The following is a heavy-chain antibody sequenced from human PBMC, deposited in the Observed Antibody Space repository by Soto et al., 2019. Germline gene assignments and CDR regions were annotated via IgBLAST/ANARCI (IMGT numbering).Heavy chain of an antibody. V-gene: IGHV3-7*01. J-gene: IGHJ4*02. CDR1: GFTFSTYW. CDR2: INQDGSER. D-gene: IGHD3-16*01. CDR3: GGGGNLLGY. Sequence: EVQLVESGGGLVQPGGSLRLPCAASGFTFSTYWMTWVRQPPGKGLEWVASINQDGSERYYVDSVRGRFTISRDNAKKPLLLQMKSLRGEDTGVYYCGGGGNLLGYWGQGNLVTVPP.